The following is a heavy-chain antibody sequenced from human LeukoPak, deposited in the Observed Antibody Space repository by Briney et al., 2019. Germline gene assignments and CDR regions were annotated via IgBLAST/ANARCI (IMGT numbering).Heavy chain of an antibody. J-gene: IGHJ6*02. D-gene: IGHD2-15*01. Sequence: GGSLRLSCAASGFSVRGSYMSWVRQAPGKGLEWVSITYSTGNKYYADSVKGRFTISRDNSKDTLYLQMNSLRAEDTAVYYCAKDQGSGGNPYYYYGMDVWGQGTTVTVSS. V-gene: IGHV3-66*01. CDR1: GFSVRGSY. CDR3: AKDQGSGGNPYYYYGMDV. CDR2: TYSTGNK.